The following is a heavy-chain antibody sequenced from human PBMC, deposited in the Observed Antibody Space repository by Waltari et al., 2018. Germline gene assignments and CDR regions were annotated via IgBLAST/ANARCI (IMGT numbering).Heavy chain of an antibody. CDR3: VREHNGVIGTAFLDF. CDR2: IDPAGQT. Sequence: EVQLVESGGGLVQPGGSLRLSCAASGFTFNTYDMHWVRQSAVKGLGCVSGIDPAGQTYYPDCVKVRFTIARENAKNSFYLQMNSLRAEDTAVYYCVREHNGVIGTAFLDFWGQGTLVTVSS. CDR1: GFTFNTYD. V-gene: IGHV3-13*01. J-gene: IGHJ4*02. D-gene: IGHD2-8*01.